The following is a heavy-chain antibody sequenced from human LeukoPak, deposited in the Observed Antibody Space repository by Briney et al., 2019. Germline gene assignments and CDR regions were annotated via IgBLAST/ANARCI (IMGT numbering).Heavy chain of an antibody. Sequence: GGSLRLSCAASGFTVSSNYMSWVRQAPGKGLEWVSVIYSGGSTYYADSVKGRFTISRDNAKNSLYLQMNSLRAEDTALYYCAKGVTMISPYNWFDPWGQGTLVTVSS. J-gene: IGHJ5*02. V-gene: IGHV3-53*05. D-gene: IGHD3-22*01. CDR1: GFTVSSNY. CDR2: IYSGGST. CDR3: AKGVTMISPYNWFDP.